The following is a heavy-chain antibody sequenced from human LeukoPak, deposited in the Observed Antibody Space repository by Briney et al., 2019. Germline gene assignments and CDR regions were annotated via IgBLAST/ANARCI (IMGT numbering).Heavy chain of an antibody. J-gene: IGHJ3*02. Sequence: ARSLRLSCAASGFTFSSYSMNWVRQAPGKGLEWVSFISSSSAYISYADSVKGRFTISRDNAKNSLYLQMNNLRAEDTAVYYCAKKMDDAFDIWGQGTMVTVSS. D-gene: IGHD5-24*01. CDR3: AKKMDDAFDI. CDR2: ISSSSAYI. V-gene: IGHV3-21*01. CDR1: GFTFSSYS.